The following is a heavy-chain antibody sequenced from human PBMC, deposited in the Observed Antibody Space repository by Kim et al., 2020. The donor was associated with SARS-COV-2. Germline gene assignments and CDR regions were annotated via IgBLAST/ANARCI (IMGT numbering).Heavy chain of an antibody. CDR3: ARRVSMGYWCSSDPSNWL. D-gene: IGHD2-8*01. V-gene: IGHV4-59*08. CDR2: VSHSGNN. Sequence: SETLSLTCTVSGDSITHYFWNWIRQSPGNGLEWIGHVSHSGNNVYNPSFESRVTLFMDTAKNQFSLNLRSVTDADTAVYYCARRVSMGYWCSSDPSNWL. CDR1: GDSITHYF. J-gene: IGHJ5*01.